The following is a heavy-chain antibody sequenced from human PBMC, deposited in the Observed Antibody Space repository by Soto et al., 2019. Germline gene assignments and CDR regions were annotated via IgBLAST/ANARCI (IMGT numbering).Heavy chain of an antibody. CDR2: ISSGRSDT. CDR3: ARVGY. CDR1: GLTFSRVS. J-gene: IGHJ4*02. Sequence: GSLRLSCEASGLTFSRVSMNWVRQVPWKGLEWVASISSGRSDTWYADSVKGRFIISRDNAQNSLFLQMNTLRPEDTAMYYCARVGYWGPGTKVTFAS. V-gene: IGHV3-21*01.